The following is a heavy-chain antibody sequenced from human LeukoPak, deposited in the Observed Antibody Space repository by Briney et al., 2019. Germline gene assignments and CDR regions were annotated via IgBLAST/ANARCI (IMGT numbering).Heavy chain of an antibody. CDR3: TRGGVDY. Sequence: GGSLRLSCAASGFTFSSYGMHWVRQAPGKGLVWVSRINSDGSTTTYADSVKGRFTISRDNAKNTLYLQMNSLRAEDTAVYFCTRGGVDYWGQGTLVTVSS. V-gene: IGHV3-74*01. CDR1: GFTFSSYG. J-gene: IGHJ4*02. D-gene: IGHD3-10*01. CDR2: INSDGSTT.